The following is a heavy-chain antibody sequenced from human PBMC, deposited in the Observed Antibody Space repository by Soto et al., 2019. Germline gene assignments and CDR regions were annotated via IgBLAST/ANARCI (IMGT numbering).Heavy chain of an antibody. V-gene: IGHV1-69*13. CDR1: GGTFSSYA. D-gene: IGHD3-22*01. J-gene: IGHJ4*02. CDR3: ASSVYYDSSGYYPFDY. Sequence: ASVKVSCKSSGGTFSSYAISWVLQAPGQGLEWMGGIIPIFGTANYAQKFQGRVTITADESTSTAYMKLSSLRSEDTAVYYCASSVYYDSSGYYPFDYWGQGTLVTVSS. CDR2: IIPIFGTA.